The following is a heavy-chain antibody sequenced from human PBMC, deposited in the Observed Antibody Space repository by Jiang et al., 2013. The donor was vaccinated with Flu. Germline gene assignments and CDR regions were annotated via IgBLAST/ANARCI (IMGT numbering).Heavy chain of an antibody. V-gene: IGHV1-69*06. CDR1: GGTFSSYA. J-gene: IGHJ5*02. D-gene: IGHD4-17*01. CDR3: ARGRIYTTVTTSFFAYNWFDP. CDR2: IIPIFGTA. Sequence: VQLVESGAEVKKPGSSVKVSCKASGGTFSSYAISWVRQAPGQGLEWMGGIIPIFGTANYAQKFQGRVTITADKSTSTAYMELSSLRSEDTAVYYCARGRIYTTVTTSFFAYNWFDPGAREPWSPSPQ.